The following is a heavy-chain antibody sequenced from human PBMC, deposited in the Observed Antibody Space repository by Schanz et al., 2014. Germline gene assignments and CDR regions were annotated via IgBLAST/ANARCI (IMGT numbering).Heavy chain of an antibody. D-gene: IGHD6-25*01. V-gene: IGHV3-74*01. CDR1: GFTFSSHW. CDR2: INSVGSNT. Sequence: EVQLVQSGGGLVQPGGSLRLSCAASGFTFSSHWMHWVRQDPGKGLVWVARINSVGSNTDYADSVTGRFTISRDNSKNTLYLQMNSLRAEDTAVYYCAKVRYSSGWRGDYFDEWGQGTLXTVAS. J-gene: IGHJ4*02. CDR3: AKVRYSSGWRGDYFDE.